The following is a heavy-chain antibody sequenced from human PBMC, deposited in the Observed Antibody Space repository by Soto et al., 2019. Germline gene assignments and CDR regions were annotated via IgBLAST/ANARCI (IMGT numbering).Heavy chain of an antibody. Sequence: PSETLSLTCTVSGGSISSGGYYWSWIRQHPGKGLEWIGYIYYSGSTYYNPSLKSRVTISVDTSKNQFSLKLSSVTAADTAVYYCARAPVSDTYYYGMDVWGQGTTVTVSS. CDR3: ARAPVSDTYYYGMDV. J-gene: IGHJ6*02. V-gene: IGHV4-31*03. CDR2: IYYSGST. D-gene: IGHD2-8*01. CDR1: GGSISSGGYY.